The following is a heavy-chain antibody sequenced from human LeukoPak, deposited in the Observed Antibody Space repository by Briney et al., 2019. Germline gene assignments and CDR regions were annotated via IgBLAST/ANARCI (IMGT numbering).Heavy chain of an antibody. Sequence: PGGSLRLSCAASGSTFDDYAMHWVRQAPGKGLEWVSLISGDGGSTYYADSVKGRFTISRDNSKNSLYLQMNSLRTEDTALYYCAKDWYYYDSSGYWGQGTLVTVSS. CDR3: AKDWYYYDSSGY. J-gene: IGHJ4*02. CDR1: GSTFDDYA. D-gene: IGHD3-22*01. CDR2: ISGDGGST. V-gene: IGHV3-43*02.